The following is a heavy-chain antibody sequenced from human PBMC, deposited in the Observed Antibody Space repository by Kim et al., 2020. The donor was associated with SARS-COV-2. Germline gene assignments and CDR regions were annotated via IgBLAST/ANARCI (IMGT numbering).Heavy chain of an antibody. Sequence: ASVKVSCKASGYTFTNYGINWVRQAPGQGLEWMGWISAYNDNTNYAQNLQGRVTMTTDTSTSTAYMELRSLRSDDTAVYYCARGSSMSGYDPGDYWGHGTLVTVSS. D-gene: IGHD5-12*01. J-gene: IGHJ4*01. CDR3: ARGSSMSGYDPGDY. CDR2: ISAYNDNT. CDR1: GYTFTNYG. V-gene: IGHV1-18*01.